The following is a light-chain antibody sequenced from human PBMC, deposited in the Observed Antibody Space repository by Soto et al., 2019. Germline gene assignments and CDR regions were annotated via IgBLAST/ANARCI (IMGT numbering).Light chain of an antibody. Sequence: AIRMTQSPSSFSASTGDRVTITCRASQGISSYLAWYQQKPGKAPKLLIYAASNLQSGVPSRFSGSGSGTDFTLTISCLQSEDFATYYCQQYYSYPHTFGQGTKLEIK. CDR1: QGISSY. J-gene: IGKJ2*01. V-gene: IGKV1-8*01. CDR2: AAS. CDR3: QQYYSYPHT.